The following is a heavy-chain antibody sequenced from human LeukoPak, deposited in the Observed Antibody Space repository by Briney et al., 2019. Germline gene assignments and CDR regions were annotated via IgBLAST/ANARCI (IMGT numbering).Heavy chain of an antibody. CDR3: ARDLVWFGEPKGYYNYMDV. CDR2: INRDGSST. D-gene: IGHD3-10*01. V-gene: IGHV3-74*01. J-gene: IGHJ6*03. CDR1: GFTFSSYW. Sequence: GGSLRLSCAVSGFTFSSYWMHWVRQAPGKGLVWVSRINRDGSSTSYADSVKHRFTTSRDNTKNTLYLQMNTLRAEDTAVYYCARDLVWFGEPKGYYNYMDVWGKGTTVTVSS.